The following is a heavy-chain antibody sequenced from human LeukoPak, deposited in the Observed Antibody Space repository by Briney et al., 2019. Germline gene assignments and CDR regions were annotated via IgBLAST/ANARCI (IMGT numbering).Heavy chain of an antibody. J-gene: IGHJ4*02. Sequence: ASVKVSCKASGYTFTSYYMHWVRQAPGQGLEWMGIINPSGGSTSYAQKFQGRVTMARDTSISTAYMELSRLRSDDTAVYYCARESRRSRYFDWLFTWGYWGQGTLVTVSS. CDR2: INPSGGST. CDR1: GYTFTSYY. CDR3: ARESRRSRYFDWLFTWGY. D-gene: IGHD3-9*01. V-gene: IGHV1-46*01.